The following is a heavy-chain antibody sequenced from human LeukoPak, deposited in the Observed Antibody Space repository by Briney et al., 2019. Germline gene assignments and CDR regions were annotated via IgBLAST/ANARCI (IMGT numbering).Heavy chain of an antibody. CDR3: ATNLEFWSGYTLDY. V-gene: IGHV1-2*02. J-gene: IGHJ4*02. CDR1: GYTFTGYY. Sequence: GASVKVSCKASGYTFTGYYMHWVRQAPGQGLEWMGWINPNSGGTNYAQKFQGRVTMTRDTSISTAYMELSRLRSDDTAVYYCATNLEFWSGYTLDYWGQGTLVTVSS. D-gene: IGHD3-3*01. CDR2: INPNSGGT.